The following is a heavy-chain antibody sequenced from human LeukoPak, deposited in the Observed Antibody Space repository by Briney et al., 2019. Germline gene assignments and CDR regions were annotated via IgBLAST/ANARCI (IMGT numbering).Heavy chain of an antibody. CDR3: AREGIVVVPAGFDP. CDR2: INPNSGGT. J-gene: IGHJ5*02. D-gene: IGHD2-2*01. CDR1: GYTFTGYY. V-gene: IGHV1-2*02. Sequence: ASVKVSRKASGYTFTGYYMHWVRQAPGQGLEWMGWINPNSGGTNYAQKFQGRVTMTRDTSISTAYMELSRLRSDDTAVYYCAREGIVVVPAGFDPWGQGTLVTVSS.